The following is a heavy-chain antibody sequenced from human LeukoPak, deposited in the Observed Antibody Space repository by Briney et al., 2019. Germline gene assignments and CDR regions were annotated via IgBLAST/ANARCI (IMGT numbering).Heavy chain of an antibody. D-gene: IGHD2-2*02. CDR3: ARDRVGYCSSTSCYTKGMFDY. Sequence: PGGSLRLSCAASGFTFSSYWMRWVRQAPGKGLEWVANIKQDGREKYYVDSVKGRVPISRDNAKNSLYLQMNSLRAEDTAVYDCARDRVGYCSSTSCYTKGMFDYWGQGTLVTVSS. J-gene: IGHJ4*02. V-gene: IGHV3-7*01. CDR2: IKQDGREK. CDR1: GFTFSSYW.